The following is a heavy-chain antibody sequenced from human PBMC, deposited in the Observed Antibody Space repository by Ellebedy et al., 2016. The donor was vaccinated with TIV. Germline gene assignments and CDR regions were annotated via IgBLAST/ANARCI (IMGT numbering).Heavy chain of an antibody. J-gene: IGHJ4*02. V-gene: IGHV4-34*01. D-gene: IGHD6-6*01. Sequence: SETLSLXXAVYGGSFSGYYWSWIRQPPGKGLEWIGEINHSGSTNYNPSLKSRVTISVDTSKNQFSLKLSSVTAADTAVYYCAITEQLVFDYWGQGTLVTVSS. CDR2: INHSGST. CDR1: GGSFSGYY. CDR3: AITEQLVFDY.